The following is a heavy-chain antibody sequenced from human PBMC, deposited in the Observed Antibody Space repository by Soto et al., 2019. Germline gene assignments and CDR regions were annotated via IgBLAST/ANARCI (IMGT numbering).Heavy chain of an antibody. CDR3: ARESGNDFGSGYYIYYYYGMDV. D-gene: IGHD3-3*01. CDR2: INPHSCGT. V-gene: IGHV1-2*02. J-gene: IGHJ6*02. Sequence: GASVKVSCKASGYTFTGYYMHWVRQAPGHGLEWMGWINPHSCGTNYAQKFQGRVTMTRDTSISTAYMELSRLRSDDPAVYYRARESGNDFGSGYYIYYYYGMDVWGQGTQVTVSS. CDR1: GYTFTGYY.